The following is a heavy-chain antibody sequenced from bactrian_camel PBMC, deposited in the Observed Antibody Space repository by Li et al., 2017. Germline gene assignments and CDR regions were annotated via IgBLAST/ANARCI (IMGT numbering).Heavy chain of an antibody. V-gene: IGHV3S53*01. CDR2: IDGAGDA. Sequence: HVQLVESGGGSVQAGESLRLSCAASGRTRGVGCMAWFRRFPGGKDREGVAGIDGAGDATYADSVKGRFTISRDNGKRTVYLQMTRLKPEDTATYYCAADNALISEGGVFFRTSCRGQEWREYDYWGQGTQV. CDR1: GRTRGVGC. D-gene: IGHD1*01. J-gene: IGHJ4*01. CDR3: AADNALISEGGVFFRTSCRGQEWREYDY.